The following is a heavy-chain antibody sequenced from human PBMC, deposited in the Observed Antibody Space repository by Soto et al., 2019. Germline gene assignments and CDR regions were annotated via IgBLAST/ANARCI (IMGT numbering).Heavy chain of an antibody. D-gene: IGHD3-22*01. V-gene: IGHV4-30-2*01. CDR3: ARGDDSSGFTIPYFDY. J-gene: IGHJ4*02. Sequence: PSETLSLTCAVSGGSISSGGYSWSWIRQPPGKGLEWIGYIYHSGSTYYNPSLKSRVTISVDRSKNQFSLKLSSVTAADTAVYNCARGDDSSGFTIPYFDYWGQGTLVTVSS. CDR2: IYHSGST. CDR1: GGSISSGGYS.